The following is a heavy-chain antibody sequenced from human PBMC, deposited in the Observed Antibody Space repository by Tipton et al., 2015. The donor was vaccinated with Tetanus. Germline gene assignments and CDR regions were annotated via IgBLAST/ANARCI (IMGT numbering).Heavy chain of an antibody. V-gene: IGHV4-30-4*01. CDR1: GASFSSGDYY. J-gene: IGHJ4*02. CDR2: IYQTRTT. CDR3: ARLASYSNHLDA. Sequence: TLSLTCTVSGASFSSGDYYWSWIRKPPGKDLEWIGYIYQTRTTYYNPSLKGRVTISMDRSNTQFSLKLNSVTAADTAVYYCARLASYSNHLDAWGQGALVTVSS. D-gene: IGHD4-11*01.